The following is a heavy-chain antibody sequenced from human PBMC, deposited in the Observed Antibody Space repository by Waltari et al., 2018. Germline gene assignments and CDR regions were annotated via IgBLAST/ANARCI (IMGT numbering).Heavy chain of an antibody. Sequence: EVQLLESGGGLVQPGGSLRLSCAASGFTFSSYAMSWVRQAPGQGLGWVAAISGSGGRTYYADSVKGRFTISRDNSKNTLYLQMNSLRAEDTAVYYCAKVRGLIAGQTRGETKGTYFDYWGQGTLVTVSS. CDR1: GFTFSSYA. V-gene: IGHV3-23*01. CDR2: ISGSGGRT. CDR3: AKVRGLIAGQTRGETKGTYFDY. J-gene: IGHJ4*02. D-gene: IGHD3-10*01.